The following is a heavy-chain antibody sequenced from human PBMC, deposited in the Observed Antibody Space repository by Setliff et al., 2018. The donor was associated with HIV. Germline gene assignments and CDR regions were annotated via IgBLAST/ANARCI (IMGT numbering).Heavy chain of an antibody. CDR1: GGTFSSYA. Sequence: PSVKVSCKASGGTFSSYAISWVRQAPGQGLEWMGGIIPIFGTANYAQKFQGRVTITTDESTSTAYMELSSLRSEATAVYYCARVDTAMVWLGPYYYIDVWGKGTTVTVSS. J-gene: IGHJ6*03. CDR2: IIPIFGTA. V-gene: IGHV1-69*05. D-gene: IGHD5-18*01. CDR3: ARVDTAMVWLGPYYYIDV.